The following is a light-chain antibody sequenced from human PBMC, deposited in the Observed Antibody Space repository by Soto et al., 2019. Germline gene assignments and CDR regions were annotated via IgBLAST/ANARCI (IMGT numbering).Light chain of an antibody. CDR1: QGISNY. J-gene: IGKJ1*01. V-gene: IGKV1-27*01. Sequence: DIQMTQSPSSLSASIGDRVTITCRASQGISNYLAWYQQKPGKVPKLLIYAASTLHSGVPSRFSGSGSGTDFTLTISSLQPEDVATYYCQRYNSAPWTFGQGTNVEIK. CDR2: AAS. CDR3: QRYNSAPWT.